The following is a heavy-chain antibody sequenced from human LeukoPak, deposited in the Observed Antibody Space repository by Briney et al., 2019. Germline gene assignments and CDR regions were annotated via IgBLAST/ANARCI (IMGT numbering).Heavy chain of an antibody. Sequence: GGSLRLSCSASGFTFSSYAMHWVRQAPGKGLEYVSAISSNGGSTYYADSVKGRFTISRDNSKNTLYLQMSSLRAEDTAVYYCVAHCSGTSCYLSFFDYWGQGTLVTVSS. D-gene: IGHD2-2*01. CDR2: ISSNGGST. CDR3: VAHCSGTSCYLSFFDY. V-gene: IGHV3-64D*06. J-gene: IGHJ4*02. CDR1: GFTFSSYA.